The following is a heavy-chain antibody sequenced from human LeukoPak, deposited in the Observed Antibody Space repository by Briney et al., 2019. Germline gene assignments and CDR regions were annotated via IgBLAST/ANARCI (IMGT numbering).Heavy chain of an antibody. CDR3: AREIAAIRAFDI. V-gene: IGHV4-59*12. D-gene: IGHD6-13*01. J-gene: IGHJ3*02. CDR2: IYYSGST. CDR1: GGSISSYY. Sequence: SETLSLTCTVSGGSISSYYWSWIRRPPGKGLEWIGYIYYSGSTNYNPSLKSRVTISVDTSKNQFSLKLSSVTAADTAVYYCAREIAAIRAFDIWGQGTMVTVSS.